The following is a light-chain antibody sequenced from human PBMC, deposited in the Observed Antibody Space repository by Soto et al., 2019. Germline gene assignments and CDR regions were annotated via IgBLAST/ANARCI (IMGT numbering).Light chain of an antibody. J-gene: IGLJ3*02. CDR1: NIGSKN. CDR3: HMWDSSTVV. CDR2: RDT. Sequence: SYELTQPLSVSVALGQTARVTCGGNNIGSKNVHWYQQKPGQAPVLVIYRDTYRPSGIPERFSGSNSGNTATLTISRAQGGDEAYYYCHMWDSSTVVFGGGTKLTVL. V-gene: IGLV3-9*01.